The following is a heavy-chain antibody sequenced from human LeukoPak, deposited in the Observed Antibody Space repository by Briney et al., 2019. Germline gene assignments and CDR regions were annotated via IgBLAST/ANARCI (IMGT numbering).Heavy chain of an antibody. CDR2: IYTSGST. D-gene: IGHD6-13*01. CDR1: GGSISSYY. V-gene: IGHV4-4*07. CDR3: ARGPAADTSGAFDI. Sequence: SETLSLTCTVSGGSISSYYWSWIRQPAGKGLEWIGRIYTSGSTNYNPSLKSRVTMSVDTSKNQFSLKLSSVTAADTAVYYCARGPAADTSGAFDIWGQGTMVTVSS. J-gene: IGHJ3*02.